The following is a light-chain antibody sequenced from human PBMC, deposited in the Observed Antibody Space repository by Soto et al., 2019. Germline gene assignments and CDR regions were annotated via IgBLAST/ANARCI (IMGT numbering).Light chain of an antibody. CDR2: STN. Sequence: QAVVTQEPSFSVSPGGTVTLTCGLSSGSVSTSYYPSWYQQTPGQAPRTLMYSTNTRSSGVPDRFSGSILGNKAALTITGAQADDESDYYCVLYMGGSWVFGGGTKLTV. CDR1: SGSVSTSYY. J-gene: IGLJ3*02. V-gene: IGLV8-61*01. CDR3: VLYMGGSWV.